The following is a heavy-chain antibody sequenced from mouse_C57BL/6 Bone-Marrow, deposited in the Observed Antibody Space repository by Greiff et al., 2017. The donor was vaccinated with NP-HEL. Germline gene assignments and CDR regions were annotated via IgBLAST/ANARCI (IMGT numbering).Heavy chain of an antibody. CDR2: IYPGSGNT. Sequence: VQVVESGAELVRPGASVKLSCKASGYTFTDYYINWVKQRPGQGLEWIARIYPGSGNTYYNEKFKGKATLTAEKSSSTAYMQLSSLTSEDSAVYFCAITGPYAMDYWGQGTSVTVSS. J-gene: IGHJ4*01. CDR3: AITGPYAMDY. CDR1: GYTFTDYY. D-gene: IGHD4-1*01. V-gene: IGHV1-76*01.